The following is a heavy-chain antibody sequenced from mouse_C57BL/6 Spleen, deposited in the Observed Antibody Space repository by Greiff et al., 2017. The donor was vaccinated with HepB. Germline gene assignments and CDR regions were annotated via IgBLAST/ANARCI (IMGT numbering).Heavy chain of an antibody. D-gene: IGHD4-1*01. J-gene: IGHJ3*01. CDR2: IYPGSGST. CDR3: ARNWDDGFAY. Sequence: QVHVKQSGAELVKPGASVKMSCKASGYTFTSYWITWVKQRPGQGLEWIGDIYPGSGSTNYNEKFKSKATLTVDTSSSTAYMQRSSLTSEDSAVYYCARNWDDGFAYWGQGTLVTVSA. CDR1: GYTFTSYW. V-gene: IGHV1-55*01.